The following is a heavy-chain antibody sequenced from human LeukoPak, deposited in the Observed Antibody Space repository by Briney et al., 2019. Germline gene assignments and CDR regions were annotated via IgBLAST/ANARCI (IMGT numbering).Heavy chain of an antibody. CDR1: GFTFSSYG. Sequence: PGGSLRLSCAASGFTFSSYGMHWVRQAPGKGLEWVAFIRYDGSNKYYADSVKGRFTISRDNSKNTLYLQMNSLRAEDTAVYYCARDPFPSGFGELNDWGQGTLVTVSS. V-gene: IGHV3-30*02. D-gene: IGHD3-10*01. CDR3: ARDPFPSGFGELND. CDR2: IRYDGSNK. J-gene: IGHJ4*02.